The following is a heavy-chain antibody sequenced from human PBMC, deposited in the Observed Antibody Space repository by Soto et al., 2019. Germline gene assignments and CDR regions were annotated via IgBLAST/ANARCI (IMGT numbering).Heavy chain of an antibody. Sequence: QVQLQESGPGLVKSSETLFLTCAVSGGSITSNNLWSWIRHPPGQGLEWIGEIYHSGSANYNPSLKSRTIMSVDKSKNQFSLKLNSVTAADTAVYYCARGSTTVVTPNWFDPWGQGTLVTVSS. D-gene: IGHD4-17*01. V-gene: IGHV4-4*02. J-gene: IGHJ5*02. CDR1: GGSITSNNL. CDR2: IYHSGSA. CDR3: ARGSTTVVTPNWFDP.